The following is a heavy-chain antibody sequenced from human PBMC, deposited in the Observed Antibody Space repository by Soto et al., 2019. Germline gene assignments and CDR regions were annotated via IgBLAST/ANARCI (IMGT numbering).Heavy chain of an antibody. J-gene: IGHJ6*02. Sequence: PWGSLRLSCEASGFTLTTYTMNWVRQASGKGLEWVSSITSSSGHIYYADSVKGRFTISRDNARNSLYLQMNSLRAEDTAVYYCVRERGLSSFYGMDVWGQGTTVTVSS. CDR2: ITSSSGHI. D-gene: IGHD3-10*01. V-gene: IGHV3-21*01. CDR3: VRERGLSSFYGMDV. CDR1: GFTLTTYT.